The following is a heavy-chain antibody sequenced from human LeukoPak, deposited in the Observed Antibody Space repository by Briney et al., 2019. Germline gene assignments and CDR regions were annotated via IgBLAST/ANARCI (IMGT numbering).Heavy chain of an antibody. D-gene: IGHD5-12*01. CDR2: IKEDGSEK. V-gene: IGHV3-7*05. J-gene: IGHJ4*02. Sequence: GGSLRLSCAASGFTFSNYFMSWVRQAPGKGLEWVANIKEDGSEKYYVDSVKGRFTISRDNSKNTLYLQMNSLRAEDTAVYYCARGSGYSGYGFDYWGQGTLVTVSS. CDR3: ARGSGYSGYGFDY. CDR1: GFTFSNYF.